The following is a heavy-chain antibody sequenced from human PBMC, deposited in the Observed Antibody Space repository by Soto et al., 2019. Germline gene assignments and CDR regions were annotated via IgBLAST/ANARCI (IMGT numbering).Heavy chain of an antibody. V-gene: IGHV1-46*03. CDR2: INPSGGST. J-gene: IGHJ5*02. D-gene: IGHD3-3*01. CDR1: GYTFTSYY. CDR3: TRFGTIFGARENNWFDT. Sequence: QVQLVQSGAEVKKPGASVKVSCKASGYTFTSYYMHWVRQAPGQGLEWMGIINPSGGSTSYAQKFHGRVTMTRDTSTSTVYRELSSLRSEDTAVYYCTRFGTIFGARENNWFDTWGQGTLVTVSS.